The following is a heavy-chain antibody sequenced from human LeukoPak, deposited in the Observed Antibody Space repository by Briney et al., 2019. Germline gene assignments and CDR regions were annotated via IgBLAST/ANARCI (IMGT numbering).Heavy chain of an antibody. Sequence: GSSVKVSCKASGGTFSSYGISWVRQAPGQGLEWMGWISAYNGNTNYAQKLQGRVTMTTDTSTSTAYMELRSLRSDDTAVYYCARDPALAVAGPFDYWGQGTLVTVSS. V-gene: IGHV1-18*01. J-gene: IGHJ4*02. CDR1: GGTFSSYG. CDR3: ARDPALAVAGPFDY. CDR2: ISAYNGNT. D-gene: IGHD6-19*01.